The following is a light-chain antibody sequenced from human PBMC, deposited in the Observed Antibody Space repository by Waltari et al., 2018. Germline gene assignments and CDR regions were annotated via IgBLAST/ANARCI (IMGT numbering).Light chain of an antibody. Sequence: EIALTQSPGTLSLFTGESAILSCRASQTITGSWLTWYQRKPGQAPRLLIYGASIRATGVPVRFSGSGSGTDFTLTISRLEPEDFAVYYCQQYDGSSVTFGAGTKVEVK. CDR1: QTITGSW. J-gene: IGKJ4*01. CDR2: GAS. CDR3: QQYDGSSVT. V-gene: IGKV3-20*01.